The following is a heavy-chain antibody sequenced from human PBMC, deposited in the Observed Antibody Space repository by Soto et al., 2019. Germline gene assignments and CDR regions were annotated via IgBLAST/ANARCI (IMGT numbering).Heavy chain of an antibody. V-gene: IGHV3-30*18. CDR1: GIAFRTWG. CDR3: AKSSGYDPDFDY. CDR2: ISYDGSNK. D-gene: IGHD5-12*01. J-gene: IGHJ4*02. Sequence: GVCLRISCAPAGIAFRTWGMHWVQQAPGKGLEWVAVISYDGSNKYYADSVKGRFTISRDNSKNTLYLQMNSLRAEDTAVYYCAKSSGYDPDFDYWGQGTLVTVSS.